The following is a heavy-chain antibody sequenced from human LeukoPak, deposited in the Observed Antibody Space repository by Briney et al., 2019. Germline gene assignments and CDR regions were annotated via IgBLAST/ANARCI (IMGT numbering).Heavy chain of an antibody. CDR1: GFTFSSYA. CDR3: AKDSTAGSYYYYMDV. Sequence: GGSLGLSCAASGFTFSSYAMSWVRQAPGKGLEWVSAISGSGGSTYYADSVKGRFTISRDNSKNTLYLQMNSLRAEDTAVYYCAKDSTAGSYYYYMDVWGKGTTVTVSS. V-gene: IGHV3-23*01. CDR2: ISGSGGST. D-gene: IGHD4-17*01. J-gene: IGHJ6*03.